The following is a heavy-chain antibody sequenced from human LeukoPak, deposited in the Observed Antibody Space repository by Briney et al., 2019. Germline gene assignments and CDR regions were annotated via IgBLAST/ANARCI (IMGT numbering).Heavy chain of an antibody. CDR3: ARPIYCSSTSCYNGMDV. Sequence: ASVKVSCKASGYTFTSYGINWVRQATGQGLEWMGWMNPNSGNTGYAQKFQGRVTMTRNTSISTAYMELSSLRSEDTAVYYCARPIYCSSTSCYNGMDVWGQGTTVTVSS. V-gene: IGHV1-8*02. CDR1: GYTFTSYG. D-gene: IGHD2-2*02. CDR2: MNPNSGNT. J-gene: IGHJ6*02.